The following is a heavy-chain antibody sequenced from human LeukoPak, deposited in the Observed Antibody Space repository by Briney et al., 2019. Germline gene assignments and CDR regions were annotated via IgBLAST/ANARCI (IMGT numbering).Heavy chain of an antibody. CDR2: IYHSGST. J-gene: IGHJ4*02. CDR3: AREANYYGSGSYFEGTFDY. V-gene: IGHV4-59*13. D-gene: IGHD3-10*01. CDR1: GVSMTSYY. Sequence: PSETLSLTCTVSGVSMTSYYWSWIRQPPGKGLEWIGYIYHSGSTNYNPSLKSRVTISVDTSKNEFSLKLTSVTAADTAVYYCAREANYYGSGSYFEGTFDYWGQGSLVTVSS.